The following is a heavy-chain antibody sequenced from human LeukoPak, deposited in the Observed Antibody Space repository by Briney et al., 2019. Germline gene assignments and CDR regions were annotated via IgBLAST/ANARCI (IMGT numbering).Heavy chain of an antibody. V-gene: IGHV4-59*01. D-gene: IGHD4-17*01. J-gene: IGHJ4*02. CDR3: ARGPTVTTYERDY. Sequence: SETLSLTCTVSGGSISSYYWSWIRQPPGKGLEWIGYIYYSGSTNYNPSLKSQVTISVDTPKNQFSLKLSSVTAADTAVYYCARGPTVTTYERDYWGQGTLVTVSS. CDR1: GGSISSYY. CDR2: IYYSGST.